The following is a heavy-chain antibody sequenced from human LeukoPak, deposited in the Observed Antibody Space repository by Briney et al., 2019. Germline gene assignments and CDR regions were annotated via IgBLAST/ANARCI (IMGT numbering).Heavy chain of an antibody. Sequence: ASVKVSCRASGYTFTSYAMHWVRQAPGQRLEWMGWINAGNGNTKYSQKFQGRVTITTDTSTSTAYMELRSLRSDDTAVYYCARDRVVGQWLVNELNPIDYWGQGTLVTVSS. CDR1: GYTFTSYA. D-gene: IGHD6-19*01. V-gene: IGHV1-3*01. CDR3: ARDRVVGQWLVNELNPIDY. CDR2: INAGNGNT. J-gene: IGHJ4*02.